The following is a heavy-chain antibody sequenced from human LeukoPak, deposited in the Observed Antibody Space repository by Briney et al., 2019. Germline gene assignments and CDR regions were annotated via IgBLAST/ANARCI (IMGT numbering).Heavy chain of an antibody. D-gene: IGHD1-1*01. CDR1: GFTFSTYA. Sequence: GGSLRLSCAASGFTFSTYAMSWVRQAPGKGLEWVSAISGSGVSTYYADSVKGRFTISRDNSKNTLYLQMNSLRAEDTAVYYCAKDLSGIPSTGRTFDYWGQGTLVTVSS. CDR2: ISGSGVST. V-gene: IGHV3-23*01. CDR3: AKDLSGIPSTGRTFDY. J-gene: IGHJ4*02.